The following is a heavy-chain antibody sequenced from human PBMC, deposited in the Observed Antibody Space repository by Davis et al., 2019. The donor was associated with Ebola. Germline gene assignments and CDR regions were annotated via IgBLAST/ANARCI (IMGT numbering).Heavy chain of an antibody. J-gene: IGHJ6*02. CDR1: GFTVSSNY. CDR3: AKGGDIVVVPAAISLGDYYYYGMDV. CDR2: IYSGGST. D-gene: IGHD2-2*01. V-gene: IGHV3-53*01. Sequence: GESLKISCAASGFTVSSNYMTWVRQAPGKGLGWVSVIYSGGSTYYADSVKGRFTISRDNSKNTLYLQMNSLRAEDTAVYYCAKGGDIVVVPAAISLGDYYYYGMDVWGQGTTVTVSS.